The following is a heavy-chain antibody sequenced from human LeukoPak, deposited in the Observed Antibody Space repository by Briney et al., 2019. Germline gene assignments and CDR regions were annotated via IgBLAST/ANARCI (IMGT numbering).Heavy chain of an antibody. CDR1: GGTFSSYA. D-gene: IGHD2-2*01. CDR3: AASPVVPAAVDY. V-gene: IGHV1-69*04. CDR2: IIPILGIA. J-gene: IGHJ4*02. Sequence: ASVKVSCKASGGTFSSYAISWVRQAPGQGLEWMGRIIPILGIANYAQKFQGRVTITADKSTSTAYMELSSLRSEDTAVYYCAASPVVPAAVDYWGQGTLVTVSS.